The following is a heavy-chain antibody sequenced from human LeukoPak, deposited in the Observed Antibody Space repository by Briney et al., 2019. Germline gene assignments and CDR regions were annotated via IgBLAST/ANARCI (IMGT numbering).Heavy chain of an antibody. V-gene: IGHV3-7*01. CDR1: EFTFSSHW. J-gene: IGHJ4*02. CDR2: IREDGSEI. D-gene: IGHD6-13*01. CDR3: ARERQQLRYFDY. Sequence: GGSLRLSCAASEFTFSSHWMTWVRQAPGEGLEFVANIREDGSEINYADSVKGRFTVSRDNAKNSLYLQMNSLRAEDTALYYCARERQQLRYFDYWGQGTLVTVSS.